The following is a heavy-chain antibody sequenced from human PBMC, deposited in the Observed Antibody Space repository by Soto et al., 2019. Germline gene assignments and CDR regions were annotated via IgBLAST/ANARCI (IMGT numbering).Heavy chain of an antibody. D-gene: IGHD3-22*01. CDR1: GGTFSNYG. Sequence: QVQLVQSGAEVKKPGSSAKFSCKASGGTFSNYGVSWVRQAPGHGREWMGSILPIFGTANYAEKIQGKVPNTADESMTTVYWELRTLRSEDTAIYSCARDLRVGGNLAPFASWGQETLVTFS. CDR2: ILPIFGTA. J-gene: IGHJ4*02. CDR3: ARDLRVGGNLAPFAS. V-gene: IGHV1-69*01.